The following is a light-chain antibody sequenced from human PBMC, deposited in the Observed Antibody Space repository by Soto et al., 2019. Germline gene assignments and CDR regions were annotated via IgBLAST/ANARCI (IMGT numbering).Light chain of an antibody. Sequence: QSVLTQPPSVSAAAGQNGTLSCSGSTSNIGNNYVSGYQQFPGTAPRLLIYDDDQRASGIPDRFSGSKSGTSATLGITGLQTGDEADYYCGAGDTSVDLHGVFGGGTKLTVL. J-gene: IGLJ3*02. V-gene: IGLV1-51*01. CDR2: DDD. CDR3: GAGDTSVDLHGV. CDR1: TSNIGNNY.